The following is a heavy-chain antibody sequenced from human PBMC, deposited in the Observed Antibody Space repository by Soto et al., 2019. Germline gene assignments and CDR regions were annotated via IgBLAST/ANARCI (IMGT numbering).Heavy chain of an antibody. CDR1: GFTFSNAW. J-gene: IGHJ6*03. V-gene: IGHV3-15*01. Sequence: EVQLVESGGGLVKPGGSLRLSCAASGFTFSNAWMSWVRQAPGKGLEWVGRIKSKTDGGTTDYAAPVKGRFTISRDDSKNTLYLQMNSLKTEDTAVYXCTTAAAARLRGGYYYYYMDVWGKGTTVTVSS. CDR2: IKSKTDGGTT. D-gene: IGHD6-6*01. CDR3: TTAAAARLRGGYYYYYMDV.